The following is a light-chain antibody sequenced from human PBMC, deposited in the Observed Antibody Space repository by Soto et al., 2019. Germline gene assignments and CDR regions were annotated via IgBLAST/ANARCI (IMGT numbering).Light chain of an antibody. J-gene: IGKJ1*01. V-gene: IGKV3-20*01. CDR1: QTVENNY. Sequence: EIVLTQSPGTLSLSPGERATLSCRASQTVENNYLAWYQQKPGQAPRLLVDDASSRAAGIPDRFSGSGSGTDFTLTISRLETEDFAVYYCQQCATSPRTFGQATKVEIK. CDR3: QQCATSPRT. CDR2: DAS.